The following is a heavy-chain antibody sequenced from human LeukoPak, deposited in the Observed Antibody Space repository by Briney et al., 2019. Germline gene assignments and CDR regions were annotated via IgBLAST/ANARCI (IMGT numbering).Heavy chain of an antibody. CDR2: ISGSGGST. V-gene: IGHV3-23*01. CDR3: TTNAGSYGIDV. Sequence: GSLRLSCAASGFTFSIYAMSWVRQAPGKGLEWVSGISGSGGSTYYADSVKGRFTISRDNSKNTLYLQMSSLKAEDTAIYYCTTNAGSYGIDVWGQGTKVTVSS. D-gene: IGHD3-10*01. CDR1: GFTFSIYA. J-gene: IGHJ3*01.